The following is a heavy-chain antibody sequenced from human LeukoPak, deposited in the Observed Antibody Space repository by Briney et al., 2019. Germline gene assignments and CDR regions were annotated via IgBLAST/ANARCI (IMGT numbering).Heavy chain of an antibody. V-gene: IGHV4-34*01. CDR2: INHSGST. J-gene: IGHJ4*02. CDR1: GGSFSGYY. Sequence: SETLSLTCAVYGGSFSGYYWSWIRQPPGKGLEWIGEINHSGSTNYNPSLKSRVTILVDTSKNQFSLKLSSVTAADTAVYYCARGGAGSGYKRPFYYWGQGTLVTVSS. CDR3: ARGGAGSGYKRPFYY. D-gene: IGHD5-12*01.